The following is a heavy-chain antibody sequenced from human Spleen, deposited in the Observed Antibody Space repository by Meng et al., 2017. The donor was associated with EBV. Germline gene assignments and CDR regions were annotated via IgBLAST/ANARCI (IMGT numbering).Heavy chain of an antibody. CDR2: ISPIFGTT. CDR1: GGTFSSYT. J-gene: IGHJ5*02. Sequence: QVQLVQSGSEVKKPGASMKVSCKASGGTFSSYTFSWVRQAPGQGLEWMAGISPIFGTTKYAQKFQDRVTISADKSTTTVYMELSSLRSEDTAVYYCASLSEYSSDSTSWGPGTPVSVSS. D-gene: IGHD3-22*01. V-gene: IGHV1-69*06. CDR3: ASLSEYSSDSTS.